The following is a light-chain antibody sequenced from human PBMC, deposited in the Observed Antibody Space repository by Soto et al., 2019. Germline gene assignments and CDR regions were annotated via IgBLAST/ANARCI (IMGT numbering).Light chain of an antibody. J-gene: IGKJ1*01. CDR1: QSLLHSNGYNY. CDR3: MQALQRGT. Sequence: DIVMTQSPLSLPVTPGEPASISCRSSQSLLHSNGYNYLDWYLQKPGQSPQLLIYLGSNRASGVPDRFSGSGSSTDCTMKNSRVAAEDVGVYYCMQALQRGTFGQGTKVEIK. V-gene: IGKV2-28*01. CDR2: LGS.